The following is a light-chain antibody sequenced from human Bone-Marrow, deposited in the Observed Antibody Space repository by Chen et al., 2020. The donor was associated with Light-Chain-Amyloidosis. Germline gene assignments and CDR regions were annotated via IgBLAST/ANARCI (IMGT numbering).Light chain of an antibody. CDR3: QVWDRSSDRPV. CDR1: NIGSTS. Sequence: SYVLTQPSSVSVAPGQTATIACGGNNIGSTSVHWYQQTPGRAPLLVVYDDSDRPSGIPERLCGSNSGKTATLTISRVEAGDEADYYCQVWDRSSDRPVFGGGTKLTVL. J-gene: IGLJ3*02. V-gene: IGLV3-21*02. CDR2: DDS.